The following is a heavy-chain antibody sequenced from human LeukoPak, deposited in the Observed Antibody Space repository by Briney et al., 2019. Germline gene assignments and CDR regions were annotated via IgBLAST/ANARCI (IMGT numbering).Heavy chain of an antibody. CDR3: ARGNGLCAPLSY. J-gene: IGHJ4*02. V-gene: IGHV1-46*01. CDR1: GYPFISYY. Sequence: ASVKVSCKASGYPFISYYIHWVRQAPGQGLEWMGMINPNGGGTSYGQKFQGRVTMTTHTSTSTVDMELSSLTSEDTAVYACARGNGLCAPLSYWGQGTLVTVSS. CDR2: INPNGGGT.